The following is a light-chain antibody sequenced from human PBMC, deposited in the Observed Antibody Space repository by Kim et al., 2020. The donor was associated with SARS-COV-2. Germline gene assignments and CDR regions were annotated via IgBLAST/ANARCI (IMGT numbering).Light chain of an antibody. CDR1: QSIGTW. CDR3: QQYNRSPGLT. Sequence: DIQMTQSPSTLSVSVGDRVTITCRASQSIGTWLAWYQQKPGEAPRLLIYEASNLDSGVPSRFSGSGSGTEFTLTISSLQTDDFATYYCQQYNRSPGLTFGGGTKWDIK. V-gene: IGKV1-5*03. CDR2: EAS. J-gene: IGKJ4*01.